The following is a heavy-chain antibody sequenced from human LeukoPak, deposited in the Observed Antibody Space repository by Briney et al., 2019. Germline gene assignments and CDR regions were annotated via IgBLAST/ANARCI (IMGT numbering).Heavy chain of an antibody. J-gene: IGHJ4*02. D-gene: IGHD3-10*01. CDR3: AKRVLLRWFGERDYYFDS. V-gene: IGHV3-23*01. Sequence: PGGSLRLSCAAAGFTFSNYCMSWVRQAPGKGLEWVSCIGGDGSNRYYADSVKGRFTISRDNSKNTLSLQMISLRAEDTALYYCAKRVLLRWFGERDYYFDSWGQGTLVTVSS. CDR1: GFTFSNYC. CDR2: IGGDGSNR.